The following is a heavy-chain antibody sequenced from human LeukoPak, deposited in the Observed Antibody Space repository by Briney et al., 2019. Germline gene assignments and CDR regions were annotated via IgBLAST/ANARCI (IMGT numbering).Heavy chain of an antibody. CDR2: ISGSGENT. J-gene: IGHJ5*02. Sequence: GGSLRLSCAASGFTFSSYAMSWVRQAPGKGLEWVSGISGSGENTYYADSVKGRFTISRDNSKNTLYLQMNSLKAEDTAVYYCAKDPGQQLLLEWFDPWGQGTLVTVSS. CDR1: GFTFSSYA. CDR3: AKDPGQQLLLEWFDP. V-gene: IGHV3-23*01. D-gene: IGHD1-26*01.